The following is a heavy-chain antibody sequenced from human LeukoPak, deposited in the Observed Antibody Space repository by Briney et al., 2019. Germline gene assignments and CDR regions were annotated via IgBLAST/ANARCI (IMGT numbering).Heavy chain of an antibody. V-gene: IGHV1-8*03. CDR2: MNPNSGNT. J-gene: IGHJ6*03. D-gene: IGHD1-26*01. CDR3: AKDGDTVSGTYYFDMDV. Sequence: ASVKVSCKASGYTFTSYDINWVRQATGQGLEWMGWMNPNSGNTGYAQKFQGRVTITRNTSISTAYMELSSLRSEDTALYYCAKDGDTVSGTYYFDMDVWGKGTTVTISS. CDR1: GYTFTSYD.